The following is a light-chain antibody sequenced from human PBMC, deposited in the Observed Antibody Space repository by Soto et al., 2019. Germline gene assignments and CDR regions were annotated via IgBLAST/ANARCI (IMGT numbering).Light chain of an antibody. Sequence: EIVMTQSPATLSVSPGERATLSCRASQSVSSNLAWYQQKPGQAPRLLIYGASTSATGIPARFSGSGSGTKFTLTISSLQSEDFAVYYCQHYNNWPPVTLGQGTKVDIK. V-gene: IGKV3-15*01. CDR1: QSVSSN. CDR2: GAS. J-gene: IGKJ1*01. CDR3: QHYNNWPPVT.